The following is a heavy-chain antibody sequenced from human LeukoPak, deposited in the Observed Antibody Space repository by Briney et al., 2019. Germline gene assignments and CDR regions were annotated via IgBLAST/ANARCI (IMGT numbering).Heavy chain of an antibody. Sequence: GGSLRLSCAASGFTFTDAWLSWLRQAPGKGLEWVGRIKNGGTTDYAAPVEGRFTISRDDSKATLYLQMNSLKTEDTAMYYCTTVSHFYLGGQGTLVTVSS. CDR2: IKNGGTT. CDR1: GFTFTDAW. J-gene: IGHJ4*02. D-gene: IGHD2/OR15-2a*01. V-gene: IGHV3-15*01. CDR3: TTVSHFYL.